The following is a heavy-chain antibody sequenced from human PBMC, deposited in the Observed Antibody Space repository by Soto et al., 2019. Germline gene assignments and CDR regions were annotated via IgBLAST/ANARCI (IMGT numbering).Heavy chain of an antibody. D-gene: IGHD2-2*02. Sequence: GASVKVSCKASGYTFTCYAMHWVRQAPGQRLEWMGWINAGNGNTKYSQKFQGRVTITRDTSASTAYMELSSLRSEDTAVYYCAKSATVPAAIAYWGQGTLVTVSS. CDR3: AKSATVPAAIAY. J-gene: IGHJ4*02. V-gene: IGHV1-3*01. CDR2: INAGNGNT. CDR1: GYTFTCYA.